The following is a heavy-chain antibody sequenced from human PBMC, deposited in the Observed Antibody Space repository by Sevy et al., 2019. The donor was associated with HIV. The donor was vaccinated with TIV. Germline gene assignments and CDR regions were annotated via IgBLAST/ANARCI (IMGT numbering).Heavy chain of an antibody. CDR3: AIDVGGHGYNTGFDY. Sequence: GGSLRLSCAASGFTFSSYALSWVRQAPGKGLEWVSAISGSGGSTYYADSVKGRLTISRDNSKNTLYLQMNSLTAEDTAVYHCAIDVGGHGYNTGFDYWGQGTQVTVSS. CDR2: ISGSGGST. D-gene: IGHD5-12*01. CDR1: GFTFSSYA. J-gene: IGHJ4*02. V-gene: IGHV3-23*01.